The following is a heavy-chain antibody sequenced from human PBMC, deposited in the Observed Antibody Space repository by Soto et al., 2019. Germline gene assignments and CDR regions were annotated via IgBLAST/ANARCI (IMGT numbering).Heavy chain of an antibody. D-gene: IGHD2-15*01. Sequence: QVQLVQSGAEVKKPGASVKVSCKASGYTFTSYAMHWVRQAPGQRLEWMGWINAGNGNTKYSQKFQGRVTITRDTSASTAYMELSSLRSEDTAVYYCARSSIGVVVVAAPYNWGQGTLVTVSS. J-gene: IGHJ4*02. CDR3: ARSSIGVVVVAAPYN. CDR1: GYTFTSYA. V-gene: IGHV1-3*01. CDR2: INAGNGNT.